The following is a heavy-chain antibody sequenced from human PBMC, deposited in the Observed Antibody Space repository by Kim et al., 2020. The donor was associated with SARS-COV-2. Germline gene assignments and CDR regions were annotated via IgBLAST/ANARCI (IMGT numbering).Heavy chain of an antibody. CDR3: TKDHDFYGSGTYGWFGP. Sequence: GGSLRLSCAASGLTVSDSFMSWVRQAPGKGLEWVSVICSGGTTNYADSVKGRFSISRDNSKNTLYLEMNSLRAEDTAVYYCTKDHDFYGSGTYGWFGPWGQGTPVIVSS. CDR2: ICSGGTT. V-gene: IGHV3-53*01. D-gene: IGHD3-10*01. CDR1: GLTVSDSF. J-gene: IGHJ5*02.